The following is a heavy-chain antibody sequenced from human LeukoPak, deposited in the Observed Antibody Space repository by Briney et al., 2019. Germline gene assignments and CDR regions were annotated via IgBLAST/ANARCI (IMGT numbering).Heavy chain of an antibody. D-gene: IGHD3-10*01. J-gene: IGHJ4*02. CDR2: IIPIFGTE. Sequence: SVKVSCKASGGTFSSYAISWVRQAPRQGLEWMGRIIPIFGTENYAQKFQGRVTITTDESTSTAYMELSSLRSEDTAVYYCARDEPYYYYFDYWGQGTLVTVSS. V-gene: IGHV1-69*05. CDR1: GGTFSSYA. CDR3: ARDEPYYYYFDY.